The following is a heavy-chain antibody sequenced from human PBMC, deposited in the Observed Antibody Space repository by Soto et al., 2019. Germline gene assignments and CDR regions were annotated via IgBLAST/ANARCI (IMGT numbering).Heavy chain of an antibody. CDR3: ARTRSIAAAGTATYYYYGMDV. Sequence: SETLSLTCTVSGGSISSGGYYWSWIRQHPGKGLEWIGYIYYSGSTYYNPSLKSQVTISVDTSKNQFSLKLSSVTAADTAVYYCARTRSIAAAGTATYYYYGMDVWGQGTTVTVSS. CDR2: IYYSGST. J-gene: IGHJ6*02. D-gene: IGHD6-13*01. CDR1: GGSISSGGYY. V-gene: IGHV4-31*01.